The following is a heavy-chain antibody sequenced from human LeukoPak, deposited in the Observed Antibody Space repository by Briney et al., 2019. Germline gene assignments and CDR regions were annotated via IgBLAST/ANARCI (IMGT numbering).Heavy chain of an antibody. CDR2: IKQDGSEK. D-gene: IGHD2/OR15-2a*01. V-gene: IGHV3-7*01. CDR3: ARGPTRANSSDY. J-gene: IGHJ4*02. CDR1: AFIFSGHW. Sequence: GGSLRLSCEGSAFIFSGHWMNWVRQTPGKGLEWVAKIKQDGSEKYYVDSVKGRFTLSRDNAKNSLYLQMNSLRAEDTAVYYCARGPTRANSSDYWGQGTLVTVSS.